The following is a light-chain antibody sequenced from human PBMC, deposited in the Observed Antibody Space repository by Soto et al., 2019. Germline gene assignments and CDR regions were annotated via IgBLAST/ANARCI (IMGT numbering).Light chain of an antibody. Sequence: DIVLTQSPGTLSLSPGERATLSCRASQSDSSRFLAWYQQKPGQAPRLLIHSTFRRDTGIPDRFSGSGSGTDFTLTISRLEPEDYAVYYCQLYGSSWTFGQGPKVEIK. V-gene: IGKV3-20*01. CDR3: QLYGSSWT. CDR1: QSDSSRF. CDR2: STF. J-gene: IGKJ1*01.